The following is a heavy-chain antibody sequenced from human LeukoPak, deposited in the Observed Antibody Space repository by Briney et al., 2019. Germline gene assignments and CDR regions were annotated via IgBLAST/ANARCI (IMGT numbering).Heavy chain of an antibody. CDR1: GGSISSYY. J-gene: IGHJ4*02. CDR2: LYYSGST. D-gene: IGHD1-7*01. Sequence: TSETLSLTCTVSGGSISSYYWSWIRQPPGKGLEWIGYLYYSGSTNYNPSLKSRVTISVDTSKNQLSLKLSSVTAADTAVYYCAVLGNYALNYWGQGTLVTVSP. CDR3: AVLGNYALNY. V-gene: IGHV4-59*13.